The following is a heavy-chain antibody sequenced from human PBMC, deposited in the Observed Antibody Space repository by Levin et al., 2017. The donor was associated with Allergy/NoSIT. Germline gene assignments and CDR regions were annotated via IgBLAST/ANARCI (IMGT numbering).Heavy chain of an antibody. CDR3: ASGLIGDYKAFDI. Sequence: GESLKISCEGSGYSFTSYWIGWVRQMPGKGLEWMGVIYPGDSDTRYSPSFQGQVTISADKSISTAYLQWSSLKASDTAMYYCASGLIGDYKAFDIWGQGTLVTVSS. J-gene: IGHJ3*02. CDR1: GYSFTSYW. D-gene: IGHD4-17*01. V-gene: IGHV5-51*01. CDR2: IYPGDSDT.